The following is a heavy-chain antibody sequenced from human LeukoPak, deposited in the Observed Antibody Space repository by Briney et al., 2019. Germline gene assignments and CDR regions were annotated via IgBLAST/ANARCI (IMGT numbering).Heavy chain of an antibody. CDR1: GYTFTSYY. V-gene: IGHV1-46*03. Sequence: ASVKVSCKASGYTFTSYYMHWVRQAPGQGLEWMGIINPSGGSTSYAQKFQGRGTMTRDTSTSTVYMELSSLRSEDTAVYYCARAPYCGGDCYYFDYWGQGTLVTVSS. CDR2: INPSGGST. J-gene: IGHJ4*02. CDR3: ARAPYCGGDCYYFDY. D-gene: IGHD2-21*01.